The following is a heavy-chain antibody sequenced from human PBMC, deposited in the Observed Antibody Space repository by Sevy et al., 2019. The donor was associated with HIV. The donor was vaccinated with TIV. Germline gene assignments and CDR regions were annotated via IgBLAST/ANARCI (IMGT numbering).Heavy chain of an antibody. CDR3: ARDSARVIVPTAGFDS. Sequence: GGSLRLSCSASGFTFRSFSMHWVRQAPGKVLEWVAAIWYDGRTKQYADSVKGRFTISRDNSKNMLSLEMNSLRAEDTGLYFCARDSARVIVPTAGFDSWGQGTVVTVSS. CDR2: IWYDGRTK. D-gene: IGHD1-1*01. J-gene: IGHJ5*01. V-gene: IGHV3-33*01. CDR1: GFTFRSFS.